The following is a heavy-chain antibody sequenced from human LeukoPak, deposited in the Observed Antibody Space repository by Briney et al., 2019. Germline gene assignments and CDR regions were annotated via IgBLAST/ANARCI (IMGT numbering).Heavy chain of an antibody. J-gene: IGHJ4*02. CDR1: GYSLTGYY. Sequence: ASVKVSCKASGYSLTGYYMHWLRQAPGQGLEWMGWINPNSGDTGYALKFQGRVTMTRDMSISTIYMELTRLRSDDTALYYCARWDGYSSSPDYWGQGTLVTVSS. D-gene: IGHD6-13*01. CDR2: INPNSGDT. CDR3: ARWDGYSSSPDY. V-gene: IGHV1-2*02.